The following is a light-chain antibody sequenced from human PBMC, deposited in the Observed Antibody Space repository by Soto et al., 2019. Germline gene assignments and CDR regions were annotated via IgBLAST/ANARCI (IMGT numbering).Light chain of an antibody. Sequence: DIQLTQSPSSLSASVGDRVTITCRASQDIRSALGWYQQKPGKVPKLLIYAASTLQSGVPSRFSGSGSGTEFTLTISSLQPDDFATYYCQQYNSYSQTFGQGTKVDIK. J-gene: IGKJ1*01. V-gene: IGKV1-17*01. CDR1: QDIRSA. CDR3: QQYNSYSQT. CDR2: AAS.